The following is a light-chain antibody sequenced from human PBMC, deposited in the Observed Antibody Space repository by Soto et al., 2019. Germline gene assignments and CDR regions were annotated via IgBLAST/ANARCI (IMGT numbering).Light chain of an antibody. J-gene: IGKJ4*01. Sequence: DIQMTQSPSSLSASVGDRVTITCQASQDISNYLNWYQQKPGNAPKLLIYDASNLETGVPSRFSGGGSATYFTFTISSLQPVDIATYYCQQYDNLPLTFGGGTKVDIK. CDR2: DAS. CDR1: QDISNY. CDR3: QQYDNLPLT. V-gene: IGKV1-33*01.